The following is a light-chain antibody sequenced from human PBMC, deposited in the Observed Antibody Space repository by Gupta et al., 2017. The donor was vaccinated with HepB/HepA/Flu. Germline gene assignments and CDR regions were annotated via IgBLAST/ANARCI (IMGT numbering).Light chain of an antibody. V-gene: IGLV3-25*03. CDR1: ALPNKY. J-gene: IGLJ3*02. CDR3: QSTDSIGSYPV. CDR2: KAS. Sequence: SCELPQPPSVSVYPGQTARITCAGDALPNKYAYWYQQMPGQVPVLVISKASESPAGRPERISGSSSVTTVTLTISEVQAEDEADYYCQSTDSIGSYPVFGGGTSLTVL.